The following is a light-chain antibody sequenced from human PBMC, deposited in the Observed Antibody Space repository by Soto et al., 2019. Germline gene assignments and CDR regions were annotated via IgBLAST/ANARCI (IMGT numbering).Light chain of an antibody. CDR3: QQYGSSFRT. CDR2: GAS. J-gene: IGKJ1*01. V-gene: IGKV3-20*01. CDR1: QSVSSNF. Sequence: IVLTQSPGTLSLSPGERATLSCRASQSVSSNFLAWYQQKPGQAPRLLIYGASSRATGIPDRFSGSGSGTDFTLTISRLEPEDFAVYHCQQYGSSFRTFGQGTKVEIK.